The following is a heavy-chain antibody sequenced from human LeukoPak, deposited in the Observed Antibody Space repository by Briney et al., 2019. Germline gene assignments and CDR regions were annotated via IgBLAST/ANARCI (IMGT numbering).Heavy chain of an antibody. CDR3: ANVISAAAGTSRDAFDI. CDR2: ISYDGSNK. D-gene: IGHD6-13*01. Sequence: PGGSLRLSCAASGFIFSSYGMHWVRQAPGKGLEWVAVISYDGSNKYYADSVKGRFTISRDNSKNTLYLQMNSLRAEDTAVYYCANVISAAAGTSRDAFDIWGQGTMVTVSS. CDR1: GFIFSSYG. J-gene: IGHJ3*02. V-gene: IGHV3-30*18.